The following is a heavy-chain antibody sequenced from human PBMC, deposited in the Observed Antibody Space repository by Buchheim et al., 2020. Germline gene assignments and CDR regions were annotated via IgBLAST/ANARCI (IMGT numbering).Heavy chain of an antibody. CDR3: ARGPRGYCSSTSCYKYCYYYGMDV. D-gene: IGHD2-2*02. Sequence: QVQLQQWGAGLLKPSETLSLTCAVYGGSFSGYYWSWIRQPPGKGLEWIGEINHSGSTNYNPSLKSRVTISVDTSKNHFSLKLSSVTAADTAVYYCARGPRGYCSSTSCYKYCYYYGMDVWGQGTT. CDR1: GGSFSGYY. V-gene: IGHV4-34*01. CDR2: INHSGST. J-gene: IGHJ6*02.